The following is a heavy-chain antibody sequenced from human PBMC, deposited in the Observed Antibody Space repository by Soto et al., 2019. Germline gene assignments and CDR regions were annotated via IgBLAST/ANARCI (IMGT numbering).Heavy chain of an antibody. D-gene: IGHD3-3*01. J-gene: IGHJ6*02. CDR3: AADNYDFWSGSYYYYYGMDV. CDR2: IVVGSGNT. V-gene: IGHV1-58*01. CDR1: GFTFTSSA. Sequence: ASVKVSCKASGFTFTSSAVQWVRQARGQRLEWIGWIVVGSGNTNYAQKFQERVTITRGMSTGTAYMELSSLRSEDTAVYYCAADNYDFWSGSYYYYYGMDVWGQGTTVTVSS.